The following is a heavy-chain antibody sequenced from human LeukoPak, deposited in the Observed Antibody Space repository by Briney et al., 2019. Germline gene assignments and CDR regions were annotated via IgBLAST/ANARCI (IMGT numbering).Heavy chain of an antibody. V-gene: IGHV4-61*02. CDR3: ARYDYVWGSGWFDP. CDR1: GGSISSGSYY. D-gene: IGHD3-16*01. CDR2: IYTSGST. J-gene: IGHJ5*02. Sequence: APETLSLTCTVSGGSISSGSYYWSWIRQPAGKGLEWIGRIYTSGSTNYNPSLKSRVTISVDTSKNQFSLKLSSVTAADTAVYYCARYDYVWGSGWFDPWGQGTLVTVSS.